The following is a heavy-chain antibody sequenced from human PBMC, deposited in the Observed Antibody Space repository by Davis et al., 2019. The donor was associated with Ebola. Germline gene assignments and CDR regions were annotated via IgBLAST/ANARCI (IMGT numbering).Heavy chain of an antibody. CDR2: IRSKANSYAT. Sequence: GGSLRPSCAASGFTFSGSAMHWVRQASGKGLEWVGRIRSKANSYATAYAASVKGRFTISRDDSKNTAYLQMNSLKTEDTAVYYCTSSGYSYGASDYWGQGTLVTVSS. CDR1: GFTFSGSA. V-gene: IGHV3-73*01. CDR3: TSSGYSYGASDY. D-gene: IGHD5-18*01. J-gene: IGHJ4*02.